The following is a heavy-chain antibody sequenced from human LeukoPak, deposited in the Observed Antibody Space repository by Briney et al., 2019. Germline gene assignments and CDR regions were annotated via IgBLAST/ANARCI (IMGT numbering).Heavy chain of an antibody. CDR2: IKQDGSEK. Sequence: GGSLRLSCAASGFTFSSYWMSWVRQAPGKGLEWVANIKQDGSEKYYVDSVKGRFTISRDNAKSSLYLQMNSLRAEDTAVYYCARVEGYYYYYMDVWGKGTTVTVSS. CDR1: GFTFSSYW. D-gene: IGHD1-1*01. V-gene: IGHV3-7*01. J-gene: IGHJ6*03. CDR3: ARVEGYYYYYMDV.